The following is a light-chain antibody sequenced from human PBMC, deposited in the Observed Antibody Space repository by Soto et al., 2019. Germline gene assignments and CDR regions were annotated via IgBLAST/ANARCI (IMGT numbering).Light chain of an antibody. CDR2: AAS. J-gene: IGKJ2*01. V-gene: IGKV1-9*01. Sequence: DIQLTQSPSFLSASVGDRVTITCRASQGISSYLAWYQQKPGKAPKLLIYAASTLQSGVPSRFSGSGSGTELTLTISSLEPEGFATYYCQQLNSSPRAFGQGTKLES. CDR3: QQLNSSPRA. CDR1: QGISSY.